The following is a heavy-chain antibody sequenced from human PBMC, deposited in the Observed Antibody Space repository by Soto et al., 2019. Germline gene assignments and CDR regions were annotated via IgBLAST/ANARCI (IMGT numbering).Heavy chain of an antibody. J-gene: IGHJ4*02. D-gene: IGHD3-3*01. CDR1: GFSITNTW. CDR3: NSYPDFWGGHTPL. V-gene: IGHV3-15*07. CDR2: VKSKADGGTA. Sequence: EVQLVESGGGLVQPGGSLILSCAASGFSITNTWMHWVRQARGKGLEWVGRVKSKADGGTADYAAPVKGRFTVSRDDSKNTQYLQMNSLKMEDTAVYYCNSYPDFWGGHTPLWGQGTLVTVSS.